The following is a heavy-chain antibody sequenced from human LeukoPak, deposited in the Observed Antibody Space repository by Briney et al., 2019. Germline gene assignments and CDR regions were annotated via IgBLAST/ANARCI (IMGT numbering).Heavy chain of an antibody. J-gene: IGHJ4*02. V-gene: IGHV1-46*01. D-gene: IGHD5-24*01. CDR2: INPSGGST. CDR1: GYSFSSYY. Sequence: ASVRICCKASGYSFSSYYMHWMRQAPGQGLEWMGIINPSGGSTSYAQKFQGRVTITADESTSTAYMELSSLRSEDTAVYYCARWDGWLTIPGHFDYWGQGTLVTVSS. CDR3: ARWDGWLTIPGHFDY.